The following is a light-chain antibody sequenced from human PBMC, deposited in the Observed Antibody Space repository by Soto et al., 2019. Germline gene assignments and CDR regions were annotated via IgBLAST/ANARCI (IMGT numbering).Light chain of an antibody. CDR2: GAS. V-gene: IGKV3-20*01. Sequence: ETVMTQSPATLSVSPGERATLSCRASQSLNSNLAWYQQKPGQAPRLLIDGASDRATGIPDRFSGSGYGTEFTLSISRLEPEDFAVYYCQQYGSSPPLTFGGGTKVEIK. CDR1: QSLNSN. J-gene: IGKJ4*01. CDR3: QQYGSSPPLT.